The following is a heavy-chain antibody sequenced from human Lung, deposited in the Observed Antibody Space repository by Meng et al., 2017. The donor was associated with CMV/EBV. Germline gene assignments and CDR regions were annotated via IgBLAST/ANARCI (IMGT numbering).Heavy chain of an antibody. CDR2: ISNGGAYI. Sequence: GESXKISCAASGFMFSDYSMNWVRQAPGKGLEWVSSISNGGAYIYYADSVKGRFTISRDNAQNSLYLQMNSLRAEDTAVYYCARDVSPRSSVYFAIYYFYALDVXGQGTTVTVSS. V-gene: IGHV3-21*04. J-gene: IGHJ6*02. CDR1: GFMFSDYS. D-gene: IGHD5/OR15-5a*01. CDR3: ARDVSPRSSVYFAIYYFYALDV.